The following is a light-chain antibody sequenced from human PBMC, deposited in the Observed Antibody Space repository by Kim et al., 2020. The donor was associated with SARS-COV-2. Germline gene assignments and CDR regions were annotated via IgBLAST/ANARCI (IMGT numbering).Light chain of an antibody. V-gene: IGLV5-45*02. CDR1: RGFNVGTYR. Sequence: LTCNLRRGFNVGTYRIYWYQQKPGSPPQYLLRYKSDSDKQQGSGVPSRFSASKDVSANAGILLISGLQSEDEADYYCMISHNGAWVFGGGTQLTVL. J-gene: IGLJ3*02. CDR2: YKSDSDK. CDR3: MISHNGAWV.